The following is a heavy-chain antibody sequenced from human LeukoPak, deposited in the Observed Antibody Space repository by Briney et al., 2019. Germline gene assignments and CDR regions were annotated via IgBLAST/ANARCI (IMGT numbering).Heavy chain of an antibody. J-gene: IGHJ4*02. CDR1: GYTFTMYY. CDR3: ARSFSSSWSVIYRSSAESVFDY. D-gene: IGHD6-13*01. V-gene: IGHV1-46*01. CDR2: INPSGGST. Sequence: EASVKVSCKASGYTFTMYYMHWVRQAPGQGLEWMGMINPSGGSTNYAQKFQGRVTMTRDTSTNTVYMELRSLRSEDTAIYYCARSFSSSWSVIYRSSAESVFDYWGQGTLVTVSS.